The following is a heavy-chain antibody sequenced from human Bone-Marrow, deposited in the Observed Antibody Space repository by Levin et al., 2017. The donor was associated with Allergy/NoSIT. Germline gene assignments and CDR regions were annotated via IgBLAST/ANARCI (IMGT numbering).Heavy chain of an antibody. CDR2: MFSGGAT. CDR1: GLTVSDNY. V-gene: IGHV3-66*02. Sequence: PGGSLRLSCSASGLTVSDNYMTWVRQPPGKGLEWFLLMFSGGATYYADPVKGRFTTSRETSKNTLYLQMTSLRPDDTALYFCARTIYAVMTTYMDVWGKGTMVTVSS. D-gene: IGHD3-22*01. CDR3: ARTIYAVMTTYMDV. J-gene: IGHJ6*03.